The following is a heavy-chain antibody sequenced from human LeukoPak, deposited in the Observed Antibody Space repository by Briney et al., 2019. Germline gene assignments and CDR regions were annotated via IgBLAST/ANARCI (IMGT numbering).Heavy chain of an antibody. J-gene: IGHJ4*02. V-gene: IGHV3-66*01. D-gene: IGHD3-22*01. CDR1: GFTVSSNY. CDR3: ARDGYDSSGYSIDY. CDR2: IYSGGST. Sequence: PGGSLRLSCAASGFTVSSNYMSWVRQAPGKGLEWVSVIYSGGSTYYADSVKGRFTISRDNSKNTLYLQMNSLRAEDTAVYYCARDGYDSSGYSIDYWGQGTLVTVSS.